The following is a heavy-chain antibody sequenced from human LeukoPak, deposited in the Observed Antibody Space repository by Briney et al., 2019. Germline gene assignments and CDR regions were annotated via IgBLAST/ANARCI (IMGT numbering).Heavy chain of an antibody. J-gene: IGHJ6*03. V-gene: IGHV1-69*05. D-gene: IGHD3-10*01. CDR3: ARGDYYGSGTLYYYYYMDV. CDR2: IIPIFGTA. CDR1: GGTFSSYA. Sequence: ASVKVSCKASGGTFSSYAISWVRQAPGQGLEWMGGIIPIFGTANYAQKFQGRVTITTDESTSTAYMELSSLRSEDTAVYYCARGDYYGSGTLYYYYYMDVWGKGTTVTVSS.